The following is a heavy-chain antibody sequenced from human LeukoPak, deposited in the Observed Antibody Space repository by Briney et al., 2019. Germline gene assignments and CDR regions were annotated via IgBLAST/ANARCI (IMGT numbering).Heavy chain of an antibody. CDR3: ARRTSTTPYYYYMDV. J-gene: IGHJ6*03. CDR2: IYPGNSDT. V-gene: IGHV5-51*01. CDR1: GYRFSSYW. Sequence: GESLKISCKGSGYRFSSYWIGWVRQMPGKGLEWMGIIYPGNSDTRYSPSFQGQVTISADKSISTAYLQWSSLKASDSAMYYCARRTSTTPYYYYMDVWGKGTTVTVSS. D-gene: IGHD5/OR15-5a*01.